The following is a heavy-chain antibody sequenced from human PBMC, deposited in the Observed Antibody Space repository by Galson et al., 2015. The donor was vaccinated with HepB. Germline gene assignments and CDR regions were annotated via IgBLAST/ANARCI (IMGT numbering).Heavy chain of an antibody. Sequence: SLRLSCAASGFTFSSYWMHWVRQAPGKGLVWVSRINSDGSSTSYADSVKGRFTISRDNAKNTLYLQMNSLRAEDTAVYYCARARVGASAFDIWGQGTMVTVSS. CDR2: INSDGSST. CDR3: ARARVGASAFDI. D-gene: IGHD1-26*01. J-gene: IGHJ3*02. V-gene: IGHV3-74*01. CDR1: GFTFSSYW.